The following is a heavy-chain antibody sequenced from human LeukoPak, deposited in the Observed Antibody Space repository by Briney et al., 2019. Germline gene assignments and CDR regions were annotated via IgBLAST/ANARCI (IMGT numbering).Heavy chain of an antibody. Sequence: PSETLSLTCSVSGGSISSGGHYWNWIRQHPGKGLEWIGYISYSGSTYYTASLKSRVTISVDTSKNQFSLRLRSVTAADTAVYYCVRDARGDGDYGWFDPWGQGALVTISS. CDR1: GGSISSGGHY. V-gene: IGHV4-31*03. CDR3: VRDARGDGDYGWFDP. J-gene: IGHJ5*02. CDR2: ISYSGST. D-gene: IGHD4-17*01.